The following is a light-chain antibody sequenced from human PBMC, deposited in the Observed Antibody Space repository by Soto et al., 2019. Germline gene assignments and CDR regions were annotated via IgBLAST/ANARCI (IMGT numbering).Light chain of an antibody. CDR2: DVT. CDR3: CSYAGTYTYV. CDR1: SSDVGAYNY. V-gene: IGLV2-11*01. J-gene: IGLJ1*01. Sequence: QSALTQPRSVSGSPGQSVTISCTGTSSDVGAYNYVSWYQQHPGKAPKLMIFDVTKRPSGVPDRFSGSKSGNTASLTISGLLAEDEADYFCCSYAGTYTYVFGTGTKVTVL.